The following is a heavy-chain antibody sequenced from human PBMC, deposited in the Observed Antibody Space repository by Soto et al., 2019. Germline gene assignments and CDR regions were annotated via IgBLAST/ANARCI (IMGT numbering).Heavy chain of an antibody. V-gene: IGHV1-69*12. CDR3: ARGIGEQQSPGDGMDV. J-gene: IGHJ6*02. CDR2: IIPIIGTA. CDR1: GGTFSSYA. D-gene: IGHD3-10*01. Sequence: QVQLVQSGAEVKKPGSSVKVSCKASGGTFSSYAINWVRQAPGQGLEWMGGIIPIIGTANYAQKFQGRVTITADEFTSTAYMELSSLRSEDTAVYYCARGIGEQQSPGDGMDVWGQGTTVTVSS.